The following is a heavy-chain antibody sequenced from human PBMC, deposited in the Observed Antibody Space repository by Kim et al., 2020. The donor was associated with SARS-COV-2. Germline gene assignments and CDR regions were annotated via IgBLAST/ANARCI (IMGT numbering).Heavy chain of an antibody. V-gene: IGHV3-33*06. J-gene: IGHJ4*02. CDR1: GFTFSSYG. CDR2: IWYDGSNK. D-gene: IGHD6-13*01. CDR3: AKERIGSWYYFDY. Sequence: GGSLRLSCAASGFTFSSYGMHWVRQAPGKGLEWVAVIWYDGSNKYYADSVKGRFTISRDNSKNTLYLQMNSLRAEDTAVYYCAKERIGSWYYFDYWGQGALVTVSP.